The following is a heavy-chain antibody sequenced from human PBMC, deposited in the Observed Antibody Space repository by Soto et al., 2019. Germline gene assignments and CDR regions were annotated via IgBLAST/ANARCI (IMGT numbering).Heavy chain of an antibody. CDR3: ARDKITGRFDY. CDR2: INHSGST. V-gene: IGHV4-34*01. D-gene: IGHD2-8*02. J-gene: IGHJ4*02. CDR1: GGSFSCYY. Sequence: QVQLQQWGAGLLKPSETLSLTCAVYGGSFSCYYWTWIRQPPGTGLVWIGEINHSGSTNYNPSLKSRVTISVDTSKNQFSLKLTSVTAADTAVYYCARDKITGRFDYWGQGTLVTVSS.